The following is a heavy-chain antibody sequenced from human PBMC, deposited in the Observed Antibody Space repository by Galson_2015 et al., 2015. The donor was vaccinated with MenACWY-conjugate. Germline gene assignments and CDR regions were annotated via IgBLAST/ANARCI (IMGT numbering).Heavy chain of an antibody. D-gene: IGHD3-16*01. CDR1: GFSIGTGYY. CDR2: IYHSGST. J-gene: IGHJ3*01. V-gene: IGHV4-38-2*02. Sequence: LSLTCNVSGFSIGTGYYWGWIRQPPGKGLEWIGNIYHSGSTYYNPSLKSRLHMSLDRTKNQFSLELSSVTAADTAVYYCAMEGGGSLITLAFEFWGQGAVVTVSS. CDR3: AMEGGGSLITLAFEF.